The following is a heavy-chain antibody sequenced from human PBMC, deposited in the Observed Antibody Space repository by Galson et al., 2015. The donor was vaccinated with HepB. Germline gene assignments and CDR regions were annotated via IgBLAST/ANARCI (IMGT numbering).Heavy chain of an antibody. V-gene: IGHV1-2*06. J-gene: IGHJ5*02. D-gene: IGHD3-10*01. CDR2: INPNSGGT. CDR3: ARDPWFGESRFDP. Sequence: SVKVSCKASGYTFTGYYMHWVRQAPGQGLEWMGRINPNSGGTNYAQKFQGRVTMTRDTSISTAYMELSRLRSDDTAVYYCARDPWFGESRFDPWGQGTLVTVSS. CDR1: GYTFTGYY.